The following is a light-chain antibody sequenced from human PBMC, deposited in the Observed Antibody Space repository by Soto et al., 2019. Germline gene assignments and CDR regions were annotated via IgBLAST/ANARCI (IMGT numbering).Light chain of an antibody. V-gene: IGKV1-9*01. J-gene: IGKJ1*01. Sequence: IQLTQSPSSLSASVGDRVTITCRASQGISNSLAWYQQKPGKAPKLLMYLASTLRSGVPARFSGSGSGTNFTLTISSLQPEDFATYYCQQLIRFPTKFGQGTKVEIK. CDR1: QGISNS. CDR2: LAS. CDR3: QQLIRFPTK.